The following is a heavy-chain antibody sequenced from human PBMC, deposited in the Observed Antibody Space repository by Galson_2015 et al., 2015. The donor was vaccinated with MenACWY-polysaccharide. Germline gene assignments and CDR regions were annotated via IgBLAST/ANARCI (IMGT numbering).Heavy chain of an antibody. CDR3: ARDIVVVPAANIVGAFDI. V-gene: IGHV1-8*01. CDR2: MNPNRGNT. Sequence: SVKVSCKASGYTFTSYDINWVRQATGQGLEWMGWMNPNRGNTGYAQKFQGRVTMTRNTSISTAYMELSSLRSEDTAVYYCARDIVVVPAANIVGAFDIWGQGTMVTVSS. J-gene: IGHJ3*02. CDR1: GYTFTSYD. D-gene: IGHD2-2*01.